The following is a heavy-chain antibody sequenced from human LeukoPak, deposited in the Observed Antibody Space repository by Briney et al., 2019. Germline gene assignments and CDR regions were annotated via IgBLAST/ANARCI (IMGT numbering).Heavy chain of an antibody. CDR2: IFTSGST. J-gene: IGHJ3*01. D-gene: IGHD3-3*01. CDR1: GGSISSYY. Sequence: SETLSLTCTVPGGSISSYYWSWIRQPAGKGLEWGGRIFTSGSTNYNPSLKSRVTMAVDTSKNQFSLKLSSVTAADTAMYYCARALSNYDFWSGSDAFDVWGQGTMVTVSS. V-gene: IGHV4-4*07. CDR3: ARALSNYDFWSGSDAFDV.